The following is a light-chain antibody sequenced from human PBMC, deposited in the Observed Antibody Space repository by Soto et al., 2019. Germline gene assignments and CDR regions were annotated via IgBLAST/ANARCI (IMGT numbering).Light chain of an antibody. CDR2: KAS. V-gene: IGKV1-5*03. CDR1: QSISSW. J-gene: IGKJ4*01. CDR3: EQYAAYPHT. Sequence: DIQMTQSPSTLSASVGDRVTITCRASQSISSWLAWYQQKPGKAPNLLIYKASNLQSGVPSRFSGSGSGTEFTLIISSLQPDDFATYYCEQYAAYPHTFGGGTKVVIK.